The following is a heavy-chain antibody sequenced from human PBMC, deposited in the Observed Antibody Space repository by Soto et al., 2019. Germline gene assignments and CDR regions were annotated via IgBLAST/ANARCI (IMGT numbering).Heavy chain of an antibody. J-gene: IGHJ4*02. CDR3: ARIGVWSGYYIDY. V-gene: IGHV4-30-4*02. Sequence: PSETLSLTCTVSGGSISSGDYYWSWIRQPPGKGLEWIGYIYYSGSTYYNPSLKSRVTISVDTSKNQFSLKLSSVTAADTAVYYCARIGVWSGYYIDYWGQGTLVTVSS. D-gene: IGHD3-3*01. CDR1: GGSISSGDYY. CDR2: IYYSGST.